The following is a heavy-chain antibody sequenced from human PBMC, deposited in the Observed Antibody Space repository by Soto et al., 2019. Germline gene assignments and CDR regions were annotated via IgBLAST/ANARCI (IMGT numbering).Heavy chain of an antibody. J-gene: IGHJ3*02. CDR1: GYNSNNYW. V-gene: IGHV5-51*01. CDR3: ARQRIEAAFDAFDI. D-gene: IGHD6-13*01. CDR2: IHPSKSST. Sequence: GESLKISCKVSGYNSNNYWIAWVRQMPGKGQEWMGIIHPSKSSTRYSPSFEGQVTISADESISTAYLQWSGLKASDTSMYYCARQRIEAAFDAFDIWGQGTMVTVSS.